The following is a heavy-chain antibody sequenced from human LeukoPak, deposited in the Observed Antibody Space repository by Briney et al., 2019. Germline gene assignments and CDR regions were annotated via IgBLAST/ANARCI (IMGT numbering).Heavy chain of an antibody. V-gene: IGHV1-18*01. CDR1: GYTFTSYG. CDR2: ISAYNGNT. Sequence: ASVKVSCKASGYTFTSYGISWVRQAPGQGLEWMGWISAYNGNTNYAQKLQGRVTMTTDTSTSTAYMELRSLRSDDTAVYYCARDRLTMVRGVIGNFDYWGQGTLVTVSS. J-gene: IGHJ4*02. CDR3: ARDRLTMVRGVIGNFDY. D-gene: IGHD3-10*01.